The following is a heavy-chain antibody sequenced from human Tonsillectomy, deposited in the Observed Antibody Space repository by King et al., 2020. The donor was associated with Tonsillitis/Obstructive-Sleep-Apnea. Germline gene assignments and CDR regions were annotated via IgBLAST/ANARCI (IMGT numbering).Heavy chain of an antibody. CDR3: AGGPGGWYFDL. D-gene: IGHD2-15*01. J-gene: IGHJ2*01. CDR1: GFTFNTYG. CDR2: IWYDGSNK. Sequence: VQLVESGGGVVQPGRSLRLSCAASGFTFNTYGMHWVRQAPGKGLEWVAVIWYDGSNKYYADSVKGRFTISRDNSKNTLFLQMNSLRAEDTAVYFCAGGPGGWYFDLWGRGTLVTVSS. V-gene: IGHV3-33*01.